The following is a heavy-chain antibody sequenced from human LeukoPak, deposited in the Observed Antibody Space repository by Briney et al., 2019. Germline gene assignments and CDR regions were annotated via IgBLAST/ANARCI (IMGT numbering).Heavy chain of an antibody. CDR1: GFTFSTFP. V-gene: IGHV3-64D*06. Sequence: GGSLRLSCSASGFTFSTFPMHWVRQAPGKGLEYFSAISRNGDTTYYADSVKGRFTISRDNSKNTLYLQMSSLRPEDTAVYYCVKALADDAFDIWGQGTMVTVSS. CDR3: VKALADDAFDI. D-gene: IGHD1-1*01. J-gene: IGHJ3*02. CDR2: ISRNGDTT.